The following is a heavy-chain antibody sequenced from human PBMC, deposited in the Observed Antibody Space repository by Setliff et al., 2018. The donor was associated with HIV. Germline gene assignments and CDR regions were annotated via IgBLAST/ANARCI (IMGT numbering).Heavy chain of an antibody. CDR3: AKANAGSSGYEYFQH. J-gene: IGHJ1*01. V-gene: IGHV3-23*01. Sequence: GSLRLSCAASGFTFSSYSMTWVRQAPGKGLEWVSSIRTDGDATYYADSVKGRFTISRDNSKNTLYLQMNSLRAEDTAVYYCAKANAGSSGYEYFQHWGQGTLVTVSS. CDR1: GFTFSSYS. D-gene: IGHD6-19*01. CDR2: IRTDGDAT.